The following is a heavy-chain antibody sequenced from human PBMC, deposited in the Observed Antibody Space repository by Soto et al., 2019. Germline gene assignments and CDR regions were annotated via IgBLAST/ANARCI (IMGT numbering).Heavy chain of an antibody. CDR1: GYTFTGYY. CDR2: LNPNSGGT. Sequence: QVQLVQSGAEVKKPGASVKVSCKASGYTFTGYYMHWVRQAPGQGLEWMGWLNPNSGGTNYAQKFQGWVTMTRDTTISTADMELSRRRSDDTAVYYCARDRRPIRRPDSNYDYWGQGTLVTVSS. V-gene: IGHV1-2*04. D-gene: IGHD4-4*01. CDR3: ARDRRPIRRPDSNYDY. J-gene: IGHJ4*02.